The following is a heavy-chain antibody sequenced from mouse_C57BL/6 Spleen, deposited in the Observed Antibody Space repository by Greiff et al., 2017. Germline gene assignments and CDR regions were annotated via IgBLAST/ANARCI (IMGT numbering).Heavy chain of an antibody. CDR2: INPSSGYT. V-gene: IGHV1-7*01. CDR1: GYTFTSYW. D-gene: IGHD1-1*01. J-gene: IGHJ3*01. CDR3: AKETTVVPFAY. Sequence: VKLMESGAELAKPGASVKLSCKASGYTFTSYWMHWVKQRPGQGLEWIGYINPSSGYTKYNEKFKDKATLPADKSSSTAYMQLSSLTYEDSAVYYCAKETTVVPFAYWGQGTLVTVSA.